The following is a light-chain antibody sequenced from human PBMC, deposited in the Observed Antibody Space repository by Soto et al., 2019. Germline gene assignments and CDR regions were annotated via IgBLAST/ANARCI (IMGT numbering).Light chain of an antibody. CDR3: SLCASTNTFM. CDR2: EAT. Sequence: QSALTQPASVSGSPGQSITISCTGTSSDIGRYNLVSWYQQHPGKPPKLMIYEATKRPSGVSNRFSGSKSGNTASLTISGLQAEDEADYYCSLCASTNTFMFGGGTKLTVL. J-gene: IGLJ3*02. V-gene: IGLV2-23*02. CDR1: SSDIGRYNL.